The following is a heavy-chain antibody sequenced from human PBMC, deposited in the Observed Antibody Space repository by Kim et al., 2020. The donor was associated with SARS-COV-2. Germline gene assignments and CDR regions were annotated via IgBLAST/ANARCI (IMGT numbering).Heavy chain of an antibody. V-gene: IGHV3-23*01. J-gene: IGHJ4*02. D-gene: IGHD2-8*01. CDR3: AKDPMLYAIRFDY. CDR2: ISGRGGST. CDR1: GFTFSSYA. Sequence: GGSLRLSCAASGFTFSSYAMSWVRQAPGKGLEWVSAISGRGGSTYYADSVKGRFTISRDNSKNTLYLQMNSRRAENTAVYYCAKDPMLYAIRFDYWGQGTLVTVSS.